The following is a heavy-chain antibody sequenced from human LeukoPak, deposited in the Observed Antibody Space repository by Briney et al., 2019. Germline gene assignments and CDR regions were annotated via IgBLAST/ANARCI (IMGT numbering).Heavy chain of an antibody. CDR3: ARDIATIQHQD. D-gene: IGHD1-1*01. CDR1: GYIFTNYG. V-gene: IGHV1-18*01. Sequence: GASVKVSCKAPGYIFTNYGISWVRQAPGQGLEWMGWISAYSGNTNYVRKFQDRVTMTTDTSTSTAYMELRSLRSDDTAVYFCARDIATIQHQDWGQGTLVTVSS. J-gene: IGHJ4*02. CDR2: ISAYSGNT.